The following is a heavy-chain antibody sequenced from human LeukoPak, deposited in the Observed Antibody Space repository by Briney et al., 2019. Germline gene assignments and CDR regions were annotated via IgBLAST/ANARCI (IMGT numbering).Heavy chain of an antibody. V-gene: IGHV3-21*01. D-gene: IGHD3-9*01. CDR2: ISSSSSYI. CDR1: GFTFSSYS. J-gene: IGHJ4*02. Sequence: KTGGSLRLSCAASGFTFSSYSMNWVRQAPGKGLEWVSSISSSSSYIYYADSVKGRFTISRDNAKNSLYLQMNSLRAEDTAVYYCARDFSQGDDQGDEDEILTGYYHWGQGTLVTVAS. CDR3: ARDFSQGDDQGDEDEILTGYYH.